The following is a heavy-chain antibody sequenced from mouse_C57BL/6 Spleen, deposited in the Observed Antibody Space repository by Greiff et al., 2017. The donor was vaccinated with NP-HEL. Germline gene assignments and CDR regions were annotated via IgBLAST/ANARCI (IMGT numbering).Heavy chain of an antibody. Sequence: QVQLQQPGAELVKPGASVKLSCKASGYTFTSYWMHWVKQRPGQGLEWIGMIHPNSGSTNYNEKFKSKATLTVDKSSSTAYMQLSSLTSEDSAVYYCARRTTVVAFDYWGQGTTLTFSS. CDR2: IHPNSGST. V-gene: IGHV1-64*01. CDR3: ARRTTVVAFDY. CDR1: GYTFTSYW. J-gene: IGHJ2*01. D-gene: IGHD1-1*01.